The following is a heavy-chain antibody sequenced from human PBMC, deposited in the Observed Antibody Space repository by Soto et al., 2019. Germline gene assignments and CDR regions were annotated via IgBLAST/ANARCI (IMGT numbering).Heavy chain of an antibody. V-gene: IGHV3-15*01. J-gene: IGHJ4*02. CDR3: AREWFGHFT. Sequence: KPGGSLRLSCAGPGFMLSDVWMSWVRQVPGKGLQWVGHVKTKAQGGTIDYAAPVKGRFTISRDDSENTLYLQMNSLKTEDTGVYYCAREWFGHFTWGQGTLVTVSS. D-gene: IGHD3-10*01. CDR1: GFMLSDVW. CDR2: VKTKAQGGTI.